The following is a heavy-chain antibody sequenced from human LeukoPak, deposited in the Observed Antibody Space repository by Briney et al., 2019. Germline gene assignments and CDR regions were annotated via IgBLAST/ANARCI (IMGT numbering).Heavy chain of an antibody. V-gene: IGHV3-7*03. D-gene: IGHD4-17*01. CDR2: INKDESEK. J-gene: IGHJ4*02. CDR1: GFTFSSYC. CDR3: ARCRTTVTAMPGY. Sequence: PAGGSLRLSCAASGFTFSSYCMSWVRQAPGKGLEWVANINKDESEKYYVDSVKGRFTISRDSAKNSLYLQMNSLRAEDTAVYYCARCRTTVTAMPGYWGQGTLVTVSS.